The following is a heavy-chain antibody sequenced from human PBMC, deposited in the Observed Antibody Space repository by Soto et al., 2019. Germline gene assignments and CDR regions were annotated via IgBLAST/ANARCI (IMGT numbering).Heavy chain of an antibody. D-gene: IGHD3-16*02. J-gene: IGHJ3*02. CDR2: LNAGNSNR. CDR3: ARGYDYVWGSYRSDAFDI. Sequence: QVKLVQSGAEVKKPGASVKVSCKASGYTFTNYAVHWVRQAPGQRLEWLGWLNAGNSNREYSQKFQGRIIMTKDTSASTAYMELNSLISEDTAVYYCARGYDYVWGSYRSDAFDIWGQGTRVTVSS. V-gene: IGHV1-3*01. CDR1: GYTFTNYA.